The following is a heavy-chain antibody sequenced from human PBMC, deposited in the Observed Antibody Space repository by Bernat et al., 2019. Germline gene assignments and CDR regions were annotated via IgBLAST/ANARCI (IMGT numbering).Heavy chain of an antibody. CDR3: ARVGEGYSSSWLGVRYDY. V-gene: IGHV1-18*01. CDR2: ISAYNGNT. J-gene: IGHJ4*02. Sequence: QVQLVQSGAEMKKPGASVKVSCKASGYTFTSYGISWVRQAPGQGLEWMGWISAYNGNTNYAQKLQGRVTMTTDTSTSTAYMELRSLRSDDTAVYYCARVGEGYSSSWLGVRYDYWGQGTLVTVSS. D-gene: IGHD6-13*01. CDR1: GYTFTSYG.